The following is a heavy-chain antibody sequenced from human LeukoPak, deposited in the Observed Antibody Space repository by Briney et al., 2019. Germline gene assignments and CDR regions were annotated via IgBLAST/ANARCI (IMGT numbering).Heavy chain of an antibody. D-gene: IGHD5-24*01. CDR1: GFTFSDYW. V-gene: IGHV3-7*01. CDR3: ARANYCFDY. J-gene: IGHJ4*02. CDR2: IKQDGSDK. Sequence: GGSLRLSCAASGFTFSDYWMSWVRQAPGKGLEWVAYIKQDGSDKYYVDSVKGRFTISKDNAKNSLYLQMNGLRDEDSAVYYCARANYCFDYWGQGTLVTVSS.